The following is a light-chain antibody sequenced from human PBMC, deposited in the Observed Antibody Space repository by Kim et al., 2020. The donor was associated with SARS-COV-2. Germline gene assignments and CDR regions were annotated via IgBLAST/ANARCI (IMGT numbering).Light chain of an antibody. CDR1: QSITTW. CDR3: QQYNVY. CDR2: DAS. V-gene: IGKV1-5*01. Sequence: DIQLTQSPSTLSASVGDRVTITCRASQSITTWLAWYQQKPGKAPKLLIYDASTLHSGVPSRFSGSGYGTEFTLTISSLQPDDFATYCCQQYNVYFGQGTKLEI. J-gene: IGKJ2*01.